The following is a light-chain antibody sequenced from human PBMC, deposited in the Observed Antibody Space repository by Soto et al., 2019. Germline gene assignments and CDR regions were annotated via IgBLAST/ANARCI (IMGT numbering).Light chain of an antibody. CDR1: QSVRSY. CDR3: QQRSLWTLT. Sequence: ELVMTQSPATLSVSPGASSTLSCTASQSVRSYLAWYQKKPGQAPRLLIYETSNRATGVPARFSGSGSGTDFTLTISSLQDEDFAVYYCQQRSLWTLTFCGGTKVDIK. V-gene: IGKV3-11*01. J-gene: IGKJ4*01. CDR2: ETS.